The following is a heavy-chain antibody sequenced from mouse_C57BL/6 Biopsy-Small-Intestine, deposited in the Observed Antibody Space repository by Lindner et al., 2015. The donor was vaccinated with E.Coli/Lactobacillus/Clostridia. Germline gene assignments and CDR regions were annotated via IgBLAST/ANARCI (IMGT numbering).Heavy chain of an antibody. CDR2: IIPILGKP. D-gene: IGHD6-1*01. Sequence: SVKVSCKASGGAFNNYIFNWVRQAPGQGLEWMGRIIPILGKPDYAQKFQGRLTITADKSTGTAYMELSSLRSEDTAVYYCGSDPGGHNVRGLYGYWGQGSLVTVSS. CDR1: GGAFNNYI. J-gene: IGHJ4*01. V-gene: IGHV1-79*01. CDR3: GSDPGGHNVRGLYGY.